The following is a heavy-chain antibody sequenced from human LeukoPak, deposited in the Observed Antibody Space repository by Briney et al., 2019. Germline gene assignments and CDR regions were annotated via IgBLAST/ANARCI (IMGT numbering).Heavy chain of an antibody. CDR3: AKDGRFGELHDAFDI. J-gene: IGHJ3*02. D-gene: IGHD3-10*01. CDR1: GFTFSNHA. V-gene: IGHV3-23*01. Sequence: GGSLRFSCTASGFTFSNHAMGWVRQAPGKGLAWVAVSGSGGSPFYADSVKGRFTISRDNSKNTLYLQMNSLRAEDTAVYYCAKDGRFGELHDAFDIWGQGTMVTVSS. CDR2: SGSGGSP.